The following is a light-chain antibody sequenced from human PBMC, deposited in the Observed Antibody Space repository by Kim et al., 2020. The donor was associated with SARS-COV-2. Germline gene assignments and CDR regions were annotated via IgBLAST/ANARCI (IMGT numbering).Light chain of an antibody. J-gene: IGLJ2*01. Sequence: RVTISCTGSSTDIGAGYDDVHWYQHLARTAPKLLIYGNTKRPSGVPDRFAGSTAGTAAPPAITGHQAEDEADYYCQSYDRKLSVVFGGGTQLTVL. CDR3: QSYDRKLSVV. CDR1: STDIGAGYDD. V-gene: IGLV1-40*01. CDR2: GNT.